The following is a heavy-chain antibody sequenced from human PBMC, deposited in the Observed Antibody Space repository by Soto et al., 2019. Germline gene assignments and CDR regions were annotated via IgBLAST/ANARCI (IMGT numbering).Heavy chain of an antibody. Sequence: GGSLRLSCAASGFTFSSYAMSWVRHAPGKGLEWVSAISGSGGSTYYADSVKGRFTISRDNSKNTLYLQMNSLRAEDTAVYYCAKAPGSYCSSTSCYLRFDYWGQGTLVTVSS. CDR2: ISGSGGST. V-gene: IGHV3-23*01. D-gene: IGHD2-2*01. CDR3: AKAPGSYCSSTSCYLRFDY. CDR1: GFTFSSYA. J-gene: IGHJ4*02.